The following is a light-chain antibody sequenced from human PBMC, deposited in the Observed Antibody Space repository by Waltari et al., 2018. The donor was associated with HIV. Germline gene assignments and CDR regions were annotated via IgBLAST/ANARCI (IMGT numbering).Light chain of an antibody. CDR3: QQYDSYPFT. V-gene: IGKV1-5*03. CDR1: QSINVW. Sequence: DIQMTQSPSTLSASLRDRVTITCRASQSINVWLAWYQQKPGKAPKLLMYGVSNLETGVPSRFSGSVSGTEFTLTIGSLQPDDFATYYCQQYDSYPFTFGPGTKVDIK. J-gene: IGKJ3*01. CDR2: GVS.